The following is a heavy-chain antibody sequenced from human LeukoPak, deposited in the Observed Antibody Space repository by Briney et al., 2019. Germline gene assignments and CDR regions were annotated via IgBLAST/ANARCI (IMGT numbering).Heavy chain of an antibody. CDR2: IYYSGST. CDR1: GGSISSGGYY. D-gene: IGHD2-21*02. J-gene: IGHJ4*02. CDR3: ARDNCGGDCYSDRYFDY. Sequence: SQTLSLTCTVSGGSISSGGYYWSWIRQHPGKGPEWIGYIYYSGSTYYNPSLKSRVTISVDTSKNQFSLKLSSVTAADTAVYYCARDNCGGDCYSDRYFDYWGQGTLVTVSS. V-gene: IGHV4-31*03.